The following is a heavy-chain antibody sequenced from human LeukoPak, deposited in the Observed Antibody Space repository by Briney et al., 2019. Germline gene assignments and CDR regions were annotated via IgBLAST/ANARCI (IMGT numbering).Heavy chain of an antibody. D-gene: IGHD2-2*01. CDR3: ARSGEGEYCSSTSCYPGLNWFDP. J-gene: IGHJ5*02. Sequence: SETLSLTCTVSGGSLSSYYWSWLRQPAGKGLEWIGRIYTSGSTNYNPSLKSRVTMSVDTSKNQFSLKLSSVTAADTAVYYCARSGEGEYCSSTSCYPGLNWFDPWGQGTLVTVSS. V-gene: IGHV4-4*07. CDR2: IYTSGST. CDR1: GGSLSSYY.